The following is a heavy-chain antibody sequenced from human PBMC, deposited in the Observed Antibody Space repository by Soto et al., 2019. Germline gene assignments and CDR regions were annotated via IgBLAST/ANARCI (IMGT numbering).Heavy chain of an antibody. CDR1: GGTFSSYA. CDR3: ASRDSSSFVSPSNYYYYGMDF. Sequence: PVKVSCKASGGTFSSYAISWVRQAPGQGLEWMGGIIPIFGTANYAQKFQGRVTITAGESTSTAYMELSSLRSEDTAVYYCASRDSSSFVSPSNYYYYGMDFWGQGTSVTGSS. CDR2: IIPIFGTA. D-gene: IGHD6-6*01. V-gene: IGHV1-69*13. J-gene: IGHJ6*02.